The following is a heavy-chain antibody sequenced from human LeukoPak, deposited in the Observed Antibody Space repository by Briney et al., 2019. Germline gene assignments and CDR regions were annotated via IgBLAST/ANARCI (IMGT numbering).Heavy chain of an antibody. CDR3: ARQGDGSGWLLHY. D-gene: IGHD6-19*01. Sequence: GESLKISCKASGYSFTTYWIGWVRQMPGKGLEWMWVIYPGDSYTRYSPSFQGQVTISADKSISTAYLQWSTLKASDTAMYYCARQGDGSGWLLHYWGQGTLVTVSS. CDR1: GYSFTTYW. J-gene: IGHJ4*02. V-gene: IGHV5-51*01. CDR2: IYPGDSYT.